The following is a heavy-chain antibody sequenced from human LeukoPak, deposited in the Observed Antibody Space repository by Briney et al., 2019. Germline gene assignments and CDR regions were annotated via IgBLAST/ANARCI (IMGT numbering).Heavy chain of an antibody. CDR1: GFTFSTYN. V-gene: IGHV3-21*06. D-gene: IGHD1-26*01. CDR3: ARDPYSGNYGNYYYYYMDV. Sequence: GGSLRLSCAASGFTFSTYNMNWVRHAPGKGLEWISSITSSSSYIYYADPVKGRFTISRDNAKNSLYLQMSSLSPDHTAVYFCARDPYSGNYGNYYYYYMDVWGKGATVTISS. CDR2: ITSSSSYI. J-gene: IGHJ6*03.